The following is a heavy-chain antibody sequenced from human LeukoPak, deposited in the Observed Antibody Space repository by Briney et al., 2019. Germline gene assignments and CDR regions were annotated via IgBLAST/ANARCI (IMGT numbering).Heavy chain of an antibody. V-gene: IGHV4-59*08. Sequence: SVTLSLTCIVSGGSMSSYYWSWIRQPPGKGLEWIGYMYYSGSTNYNYNPSLKSRVTISVDTSKNQFSLKLSSVTAADTAVYYCARGGTMTTVLLWGQGTLVTVSS. CDR2: MYYSGST. D-gene: IGHD4-17*01. CDR1: GGSMSSYY. J-gene: IGHJ4*02. CDR3: ARGGTMTTVLL.